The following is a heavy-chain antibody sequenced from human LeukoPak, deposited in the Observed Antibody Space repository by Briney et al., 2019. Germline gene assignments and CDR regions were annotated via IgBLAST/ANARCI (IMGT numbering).Heavy chain of an antibody. Sequence: GGSLRLSCASSAFTFSSYSMNWVRQAPGKGLEWVSYISSGSSTVYYADSVKGRFTISRDNAKNSMYLQMSSLRAEDTAVYYCARGYSSGRSAFDIWGQGTMVTVSS. D-gene: IGHD6-19*01. CDR1: AFTFSSYS. V-gene: IGHV3-48*04. CDR3: ARGYSSGRSAFDI. J-gene: IGHJ3*02. CDR2: ISSGSSTV.